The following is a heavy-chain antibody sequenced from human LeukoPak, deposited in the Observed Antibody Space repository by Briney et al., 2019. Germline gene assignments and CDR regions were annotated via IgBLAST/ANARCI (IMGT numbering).Heavy chain of an antibody. J-gene: IGHJ4*02. CDR1: GFTFSNYA. CDR3: AXXGTGXXMIFDY. CDR2: LSSSGGDT. D-gene: IGHD1-1*01. Sequence: GGSLRLSCAASGFTFSNYAMSWVRQAPAKGLEWVSALSSSGGDTFYADSVKGRFTISRDTSKNTLYLQMYSLRAEDTAVYYCAXXGTGXXMIFDYXGQXTXXXVSS. V-gene: IGHV3-23*01.